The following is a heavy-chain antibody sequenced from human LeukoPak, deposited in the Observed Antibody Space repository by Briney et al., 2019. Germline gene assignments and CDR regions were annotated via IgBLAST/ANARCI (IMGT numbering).Heavy chain of an antibody. CDR1: GYTFTSYG. D-gene: IGHD4-17*01. Sequence: ASVKVSCKASGYTFTSYGISWVRQAPGQGLEWMGIINPSGGSTSYAQKFQGRVTMTRDTSTSTVYMELSSLRSEDTAVYYCARLDDYGDSGHYWGQGTLVTVSS. CDR3: ARLDDYGDSGHY. CDR2: INPSGGST. J-gene: IGHJ4*02. V-gene: IGHV1-46*01.